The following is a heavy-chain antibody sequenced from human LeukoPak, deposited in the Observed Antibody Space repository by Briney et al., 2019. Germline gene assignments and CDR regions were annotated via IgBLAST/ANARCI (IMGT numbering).Heavy chain of an antibody. CDR1: GGSISSGDYY. V-gene: IGHV4-30-4*01. J-gene: IGHJ5*02. Sequence: PSETLSLTCTVSGGSISSGDYYWSWIRQPPGKGLEWIGYIYYSGSTYYNPSLKSRVTISVDTSRNQFSLKLSSVTAADTGVYYCARYYGDYGVDWFDPWGQGTLVTVSS. CDR3: ARYYGDYGVDWFDP. CDR2: IYYSGST. D-gene: IGHD4-17*01.